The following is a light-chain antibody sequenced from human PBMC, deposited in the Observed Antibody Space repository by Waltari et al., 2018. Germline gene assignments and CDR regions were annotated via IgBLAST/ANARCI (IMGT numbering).Light chain of an antibody. CDR3: SSYTGSNTYV. J-gene: IGLJ1*01. Sequence: QSALTQPASVSGSPGQSITISCTGTSSDVGTYNYVSWYQQHPGKAPKLMIFDVMNRPSGVSNRFSASKSGNTASLTISGLQAEDEADYYCSSYTGSNTYVFGSGTKVTVL. CDR1: SSDVGTYNY. V-gene: IGLV2-14*03. CDR2: DVM.